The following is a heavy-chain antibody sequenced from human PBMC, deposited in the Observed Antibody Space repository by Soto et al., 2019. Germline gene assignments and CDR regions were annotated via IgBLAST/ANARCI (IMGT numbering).Heavy chain of an antibody. CDR2: INPNSGGT. J-gene: IGHJ4*02. Sequence: QVQLVQSGAEVKKPGASVKVSCKASGYTFTGYYMHWVRQAPGQGLEWMGWINPNSGGTNNAQKFQGRVTMTRDTSISTAYMELSRLRSDDTAVYYCARSYDILTGYYDYWGQGTLVTVSS. CDR1: GYTFTGYY. CDR3: ARSYDILTGYYDY. V-gene: IGHV1-2*02. D-gene: IGHD3-9*01.